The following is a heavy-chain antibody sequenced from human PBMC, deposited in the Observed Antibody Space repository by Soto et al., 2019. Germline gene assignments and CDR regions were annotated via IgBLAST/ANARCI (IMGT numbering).Heavy chain of an antibody. J-gene: IGHJ4*02. D-gene: IGHD3-22*01. CDR2: IWYDGSNK. CDR1: GFTFSSYG. Sequence: LRLSCAASGFTFSSYGMHWVRQAPGKGLEWVAVIWYDGSNKYYADSVKGRFTISRDNSKNTLYLQMNSLRAEDTAVYYCAIQTYYYDSSGYYYDYWGQGTLVTVSS. V-gene: IGHV3-33*01. CDR3: AIQTYYYDSSGYYYDY.